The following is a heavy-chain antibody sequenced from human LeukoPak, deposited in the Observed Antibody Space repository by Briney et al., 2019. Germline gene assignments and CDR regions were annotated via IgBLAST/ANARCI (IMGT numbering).Heavy chain of an antibody. J-gene: IGHJ4*02. CDR2: ICYNGNT. V-gene: IGHV4-39*01. CDR3: ATIIYTNTWHHLDY. D-gene: IGHD3-16*01. Sequence: SETLSLTCTVSGGSINSRTYCWAWVRQPPGKGLEWIGTICYNGNTQYNPSLKSRLTISIDTSKNLFSLKLSSVTAADTAVYFCATIIYTNTWHHLDYWGQGTLVTVSS. CDR1: GGSINSRTYC.